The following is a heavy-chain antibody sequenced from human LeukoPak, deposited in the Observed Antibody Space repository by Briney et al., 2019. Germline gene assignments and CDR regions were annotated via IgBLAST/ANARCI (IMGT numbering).Heavy chain of an antibody. CDR1: GGSFSDYY. Sequence: PSETLSLTCAVYGGSFSDYYWTWIRQPPGKGLEWIGEINHSGSPNNNPSLKSRVSISFDTSKNQFSLKLSSVTAADTAVYYCAREVDYYGSGGMDVWGQGTTVTVSS. CDR2: INHSGSP. J-gene: IGHJ6*02. D-gene: IGHD3-10*01. V-gene: IGHV4-34*01. CDR3: AREVDYYGSGGMDV.